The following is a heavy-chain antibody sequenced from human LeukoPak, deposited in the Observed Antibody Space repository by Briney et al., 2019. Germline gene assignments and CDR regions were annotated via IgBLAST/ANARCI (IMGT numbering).Heavy chain of an antibody. CDR2: INTDGSST. Sequence: GGSLRLSCAASGFTFSSYWMHWVCQAPGKGLVWVSRINTDGSSTSYADSVKGRFTISRDNAKNTLYLQMNSLRAEDTAVYYCARGPGWWDLVYWGQGTLVTVSS. J-gene: IGHJ4*02. V-gene: IGHV3-74*01. CDR3: ARGPGWWDLVY. CDR1: GFTFSSYW. D-gene: IGHD1-26*01.